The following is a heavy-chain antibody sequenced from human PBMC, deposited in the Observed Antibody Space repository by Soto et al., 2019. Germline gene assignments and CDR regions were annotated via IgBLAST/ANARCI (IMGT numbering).Heavy chain of an antibody. J-gene: IGHJ4*02. CDR2: INPNSGGT. D-gene: IGHD4-17*01. CDR1: GYTFTGYY. CDR3: ARDRGYGDYVTGFPDY. V-gene: IGHV1-2*02. Sequence: ASVKVSCKASGYTFTGYYMHWVRQAPGQGLEWMGWINPNSGGTNYAQKFQGRVTMTRDTSISTAYMELNRLRSDDTAVYYCARDRGYGDYVTGFPDYWGQGTLVTVSS.